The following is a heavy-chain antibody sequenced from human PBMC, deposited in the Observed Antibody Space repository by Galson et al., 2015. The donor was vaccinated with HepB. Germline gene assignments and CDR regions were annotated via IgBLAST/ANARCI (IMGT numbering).Heavy chain of an antibody. D-gene: IGHD6-19*01. CDR2: INAGNGNT. J-gene: IGHJ4*02. Sequence: SVKVSCKASGYTFTSYAMHWVRQAPGQRLEWMGWINAGNGNTKYSQKFQGRVTITRDTSASTAYMELSSPRSEDTAVYYCASLGIAVADADYWGQGTLVTVSS. V-gene: IGHV1-3*01. CDR3: ASLGIAVADADY. CDR1: GYTFTSYA.